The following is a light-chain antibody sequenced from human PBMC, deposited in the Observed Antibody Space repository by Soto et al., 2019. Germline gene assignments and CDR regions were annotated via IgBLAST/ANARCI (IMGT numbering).Light chain of an antibody. CDR2: DVS. CDR3: SSYTSSSTLV. Sequence: QSALTQPASVSGSPGQSITISCTGTSSDVGGYNYVSWYQQHPGKAPKLMIYDVSNRPSGVSNRVSGSKSGNTASLTISGLQAEDESDYYCSSYTSSSTLVFGTGTNVTVL. V-gene: IGLV2-14*01. J-gene: IGLJ1*01. CDR1: SSDVGGYNY.